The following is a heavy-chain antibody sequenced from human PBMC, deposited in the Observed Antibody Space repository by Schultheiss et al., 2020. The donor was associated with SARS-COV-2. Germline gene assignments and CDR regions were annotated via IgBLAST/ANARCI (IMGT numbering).Heavy chain of an antibody. D-gene: IGHD2-15*01. CDR1: GGSISSYY. J-gene: IGHJ3*02. CDR2: IYYSGST. Sequence: SETLSLTCTVSGGSISSYYWGWIRQPPGKGLEWIGSIYYSGSTYYNPSLKSRVTISVDTSKNQFSLKLSSVTAADTAVYYCAWWGDNAFDIWGQGTMVTVSS. V-gene: IGHV4-39*01. CDR3: AWWGDNAFDI.